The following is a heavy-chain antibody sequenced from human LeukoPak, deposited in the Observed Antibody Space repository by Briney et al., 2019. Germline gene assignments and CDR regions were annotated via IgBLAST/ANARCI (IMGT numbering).Heavy chain of an antibody. V-gene: IGHV4-61*02. CDR3: AREGLTTEGFDP. CDR2: IYTSGST. CDR1: GGSISSGSYY. J-gene: IGHJ5*02. Sequence: PSETLSLTCTVSGGSISSGSYYWSWIRQPAGKGLEWIGRIYTSGSTNYNPSLKSRVTISVDTSKNQFSLKLSSVTAADTAVYYCAREGLTTEGFDPWGQGTLVTVSS. D-gene: IGHD3-22*01.